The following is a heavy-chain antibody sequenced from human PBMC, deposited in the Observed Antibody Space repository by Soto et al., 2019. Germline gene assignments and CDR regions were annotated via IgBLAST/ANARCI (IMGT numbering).Heavy chain of an antibody. J-gene: IGHJ4*01. CDR2: IYRTGST. CDR3: GSRYRGASVDY. Sequence: SETLSLTCAVSGDSFTTNNLWTWVRQPPGQGLEWIGEIYRTGSTNYNPSLKSRVTISIDKSENQFSLKVTSLTAADTAVYSCGSRYRGASVDYWGDGTLVAVYS. D-gene: IGHD1-26*01. V-gene: IGHV4-4*02. CDR1: GDSFTTNNL.